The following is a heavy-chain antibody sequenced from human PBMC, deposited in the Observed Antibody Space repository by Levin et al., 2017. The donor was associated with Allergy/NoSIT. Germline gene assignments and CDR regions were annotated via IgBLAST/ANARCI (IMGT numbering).Heavy chain of an antibody. V-gene: IGHV1-2*02. J-gene: IGHJ6*02. CDR2: IDPFSGDT. CDR1: GYTFTGYY. D-gene: IGHD2-2*01. CDR3: AGFPPAYQLLENPPKDCDYGLDV. Sequence: GESLKISCKASGYTFTGYYVHWVRQAPGQGLEWMGWIDPFSGDTNYAQKFQGKVTMTRDTINTAYLELSRLRSDDTAVYYWAGFPPAYQLLENPPKDCDYGLDVWGQGTTVIVSS.